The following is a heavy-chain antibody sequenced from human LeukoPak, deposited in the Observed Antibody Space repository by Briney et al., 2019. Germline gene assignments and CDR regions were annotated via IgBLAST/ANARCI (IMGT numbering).Heavy chain of an antibody. D-gene: IGHD3-22*01. J-gene: IGHJ4*02. Sequence: GGSLRLSCAASGFTFSSYAMHWVRQAPGKGLEWVAGISYDGSNKYYADSVKGRFTISRDNSKNTLYLQMNSLRAEDTAVYYCARDTYYYDSSGYFDYWGQGTLVTVSS. CDR2: ISYDGSNK. CDR1: GFTFSSYA. CDR3: ARDTYYYDSSGYFDY. V-gene: IGHV3-30-3*01.